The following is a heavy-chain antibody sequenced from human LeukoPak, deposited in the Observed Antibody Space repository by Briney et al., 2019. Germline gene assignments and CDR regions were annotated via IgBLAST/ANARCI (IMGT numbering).Heavy chain of an antibody. V-gene: IGHV3-43*02. CDR3: AKDPGSGDGYAQMDY. J-gene: IGHJ4*02. D-gene: IGHD5-24*01. Sequence: GGSLRLSCAASGFTFDDYAMHWVRQAPGKGLEWVSLISGDGGSTYYADSVKGRFTISRDNSKNSLYLQMNSLRTEDTALYYCAKDPGSGDGYAQMDYWGQETLVTVSS. CDR1: GFTFDDYA. CDR2: ISGDGGST.